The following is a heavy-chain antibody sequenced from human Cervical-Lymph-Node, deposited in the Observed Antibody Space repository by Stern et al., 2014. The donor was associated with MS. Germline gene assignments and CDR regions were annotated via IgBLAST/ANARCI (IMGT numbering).Heavy chain of an antibody. J-gene: IGHJ4*02. Sequence: VQLMQSGGGLVKPGGSLRLSCAASRFTFSSYSMNWVRQAPGKGLEWVSSISSSSSYIYYADSVKGRFTISRDNAKNSLYLQMNSLRAEDTAVYYCARDNFEYSTESFDYWGQGTLVTVSS. V-gene: IGHV3-21*01. CDR2: ISSSSSYI. CDR3: ARDNFEYSTESFDY. D-gene: IGHD6-6*01. CDR1: RFTFSSYS.